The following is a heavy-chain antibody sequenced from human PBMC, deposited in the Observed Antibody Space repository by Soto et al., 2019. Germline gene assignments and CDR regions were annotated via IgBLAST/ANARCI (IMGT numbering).Heavy chain of an antibody. Sequence: GGSLRLACAASGFTFSNYAMSWVRQAPGKGLEWVSTISGRGGNTYYADPVKVRFTITRDNARNTLYLQMDSLRVKAAAVYSCSKAGCSGGTWDLYYFDYWGQGALVTVSS. CDR3: SKAGCSGGTWDLYYFDY. J-gene: IGHJ4*02. CDR2: ISGRGGNT. CDR1: GFTFSNYA. D-gene: IGHD2-15*01. V-gene: IGHV3-23*01.